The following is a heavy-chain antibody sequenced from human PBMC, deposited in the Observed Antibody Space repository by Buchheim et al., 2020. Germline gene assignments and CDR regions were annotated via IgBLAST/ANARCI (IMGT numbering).Heavy chain of an antibody. V-gene: IGHV3-30-3*01. J-gene: IGHJ6*02. Sequence: QVQLVESGGGVVQPGRSLRLSCAASGFTFNSYAMHWVRQAPGKGLEWVAVISYDGSNKYYADSVKGRFTISRDNYKNKLYLQMNSLRAEDTAVYYCARDNSGSYYFSYYYYGMDVWGQGTT. CDR3: ARDNSGSYYFSYYYYGMDV. CDR1: GFTFNSYA. D-gene: IGHD1-26*01. CDR2: ISYDGSNK.